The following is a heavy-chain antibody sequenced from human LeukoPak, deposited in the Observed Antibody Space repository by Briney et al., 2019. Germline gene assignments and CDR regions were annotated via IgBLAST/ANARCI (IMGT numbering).Heavy chain of an antibody. CDR1: GFTLSYFD. D-gene: IGHD2-2*01. CDR2: ISTSSRYI. V-gene: IGHV3-21*01. J-gene: IGHJ5*02. Sequence: TPGGSLRLSCAASGFTLSYFDMNWVRPAPGKGLEWVSSISTSSRYIYYKDSVRGRFTISRDDAKNSLHLEMNSLRAEDTAVYYCARADCSSSTCYLRRSWFDPWGQGTLVTVSS. CDR3: ARADCSSSTCYLRRSWFDP.